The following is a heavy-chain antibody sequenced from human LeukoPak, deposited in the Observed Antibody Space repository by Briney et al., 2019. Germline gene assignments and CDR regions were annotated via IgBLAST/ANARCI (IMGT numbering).Heavy chain of an antibody. CDR3: AKGDFYGSGRDYYYYMDV. Sequence: GGSLRLSCAASGFTFSRYGMSWVRQAPGKGREWVSAISGSGGRTYYADSVKGRFTISRDNSKNTLYLQMNSLRAEDTAVYNCAKGDFYGSGRDYYYYMDVWGKGTTVTISS. D-gene: IGHD3-10*01. CDR2: ISGSGGRT. CDR1: GFTFSRYG. J-gene: IGHJ6*03. V-gene: IGHV3-23*01.